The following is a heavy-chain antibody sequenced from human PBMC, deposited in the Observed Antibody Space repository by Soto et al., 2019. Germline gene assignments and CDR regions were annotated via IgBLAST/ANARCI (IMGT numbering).Heavy chain of an antibody. V-gene: IGHV4-39*01. CDR1: GGSISSSSYY. D-gene: IGHD6-6*01. CDR3: ASSGIAARPVYFDY. Sequence: SETLSLTCTVSGGSISSSSYYWGWIRQPPGKGLEWIGSIYYSGSTYYNPSLKSRVTISVDSSKNQFSLKLSSVTAADTAVYYCASSGIAARPVYFDYWGQGTLVTVSS. CDR2: IYYSGST. J-gene: IGHJ4*02.